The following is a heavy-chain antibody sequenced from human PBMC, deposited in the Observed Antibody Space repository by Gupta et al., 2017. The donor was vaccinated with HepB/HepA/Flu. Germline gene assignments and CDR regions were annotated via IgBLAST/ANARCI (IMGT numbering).Heavy chain of an antibody. CDR2: IKSKTDGGTT. CDR1: GFTLSNAW. J-gene: IGHJ6*02. CDR3: IPLLYIGGGRTANGGDV. D-gene: IGHD2-8*01. V-gene: IGHV3-15*01. Sequence: EVQLVSSGGGLVKPGGSLRLSCAASGFTLSNAWMGWVRQAPGKGLEWLGRIKSKTDGGTTEQDAPGKGRVTISRDDSKNTLYLQMNSLKTEETAVDYCIPLLYIGGGRTANGGDVGGQGTTVIVSS.